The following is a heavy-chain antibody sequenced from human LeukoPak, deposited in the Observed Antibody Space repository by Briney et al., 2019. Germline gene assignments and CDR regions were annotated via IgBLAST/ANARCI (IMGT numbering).Heavy chain of an antibody. V-gene: IGHV3-11*05. D-gene: IGHD4-17*01. CDR1: GFTFSDSY. Sequence: PGGSLRLSCAASGFTFSDSYMSWIRQAPGKGREWVSYISRSGTYTHYAGSVKGRFTISRDNAKNSLYLQMNRLSAEDTAVYYCARDMGGDPIYYFDYWGQGTPVTVSS. J-gene: IGHJ4*02. CDR3: ARDMGGDPIYYFDY. CDR2: ISRSGTYT.